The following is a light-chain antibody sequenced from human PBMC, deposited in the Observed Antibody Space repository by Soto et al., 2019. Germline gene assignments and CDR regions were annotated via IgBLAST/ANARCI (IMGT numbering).Light chain of an antibody. CDR3: QTWGTGFWV. Sequence: QLVLTQSPSASASLGASVKLTCTLISGHSSYAIAWHQQQPEKGPRYLMKLNSDGSHSKGDGIPDRFSGSISGAERYLAISSFQSEDEADYYCQTWGTGFWVFGGGTKVTVL. V-gene: IGLV4-69*01. CDR1: SGHSSYA. CDR2: LNSDGSH. J-gene: IGLJ3*02.